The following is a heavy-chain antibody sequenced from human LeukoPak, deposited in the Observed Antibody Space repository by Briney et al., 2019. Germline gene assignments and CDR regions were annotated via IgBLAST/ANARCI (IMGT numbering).Heavy chain of an antibody. D-gene: IGHD2-15*01. Sequence: PSETLSLTCTVSGGSISSYYWSWIRQPPGKGLEWIGYIYYSGSTNYNPSLKSRVTISVDTSKNQFSLKLSSVTAADMAVYYCARDRVVHGRYYYYYGMDVWGQGTTVTVSS. CDR1: GGSISSYY. CDR3: ARDRVVHGRYYYYYGMDV. V-gene: IGHV4-59*01. J-gene: IGHJ6*02. CDR2: IYYSGST.